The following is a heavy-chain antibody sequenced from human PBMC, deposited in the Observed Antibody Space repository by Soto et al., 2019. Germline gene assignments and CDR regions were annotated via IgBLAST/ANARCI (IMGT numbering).Heavy chain of an antibody. J-gene: IGHJ6*02. CDR2: ISYEGSNK. D-gene: IGHD3-3*01. CDR1: GVTVSSYG. Sequence: GGSLRLSCAASGVTVSSYGMHWVRQAPGKGLEWVAVISYEGSNKYYADAVKGRVTISRDNSKNTLYLQMNSLRAEDTAGYYSAKDSSFYGLRSGRDGMDIWGQGTMLTVSS. V-gene: IGHV3-30*18. CDR3: AKDSSFYGLRSGRDGMDI.